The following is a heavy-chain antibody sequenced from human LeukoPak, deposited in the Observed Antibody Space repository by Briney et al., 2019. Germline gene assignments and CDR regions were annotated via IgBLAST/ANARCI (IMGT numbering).Heavy chain of an antibody. J-gene: IGHJ3*01. Sequence: GESLKISCKGSGYSFTSHWIGWVRQMPGKGLEWVGIIYPGDSDTRYSPSFQGQVTISADESITTAYLQWRSLQASDTAMFYCARHRSAGNLDAFDLWGQGTMVTVSS. V-gene: IGHV5-51*01. CDR3: ARHRSAGNLDAFDL. CDR2: IYPGDSDT. CDR1: GYSFTSHW. D-gene: IGHD1-26*01.